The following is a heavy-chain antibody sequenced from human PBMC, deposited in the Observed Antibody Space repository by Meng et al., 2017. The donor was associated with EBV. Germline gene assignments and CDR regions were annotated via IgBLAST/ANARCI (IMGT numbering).Heavy chain of an antibody. D-gene: IGHD3-10*01. Sequence: KESGHGLVKPTTNLTLTCTFSAFSLTSRGMGVGWIRQPPGKPLEWLTLVSSDNDDRYSSFLRNRLSITNDTSKNPVFLRLTNMDTVDSGTYYCAHLAYRRGISYFDSWGQGILVTVSS. CDR2: VSSDNDD. V-gene: IGHV2-5*02. CDR3: AHLAYRRGISYFDS. CDR1: AFSLTSRGMG. J-gene: IGHJ4*02.